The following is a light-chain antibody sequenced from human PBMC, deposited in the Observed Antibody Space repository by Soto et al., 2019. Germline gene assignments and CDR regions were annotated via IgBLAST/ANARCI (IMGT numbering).Light chain of an antibody. Sequence: QSVLTQPPSVSGAPGQRVTIPCTGSNSNIGSFYDVHWYQQLPGTVPKLLIYGDNNRPSGVPDRFSGSKSGTSASLAITGLQAEDEADYFCQSYDNSLSHVVFGGGTQLTVL. CDR2: GDN. J-gene: IGLJ2*01. V-gene: IGLV1-40*01. CDR1: NSNIGSFYD. CDR3: QSYDNSLSHVV.